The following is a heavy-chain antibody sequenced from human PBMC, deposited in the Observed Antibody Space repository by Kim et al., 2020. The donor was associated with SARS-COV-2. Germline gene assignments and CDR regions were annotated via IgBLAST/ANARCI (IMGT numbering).Heavy chain of an antibody. Sequence: GESLKISCKGSGYSFTSYWISWVRQMPGKGLEWMGRIDPSDSYTNYSPSFQGHVTISADKSISTAYLQWSSLKASDTAMYYCARHDGSGWFYVPFDYWGQGTLVTVSS. CDR2: IDPSDSYT. V-gene: IGHV5-10-1*01. CDR3: ARHDGSGWFYVPFDY. CDR1: GYSFTSYW. D-gene: IGHD6-19*01. J-gene: IGHJ4*02.